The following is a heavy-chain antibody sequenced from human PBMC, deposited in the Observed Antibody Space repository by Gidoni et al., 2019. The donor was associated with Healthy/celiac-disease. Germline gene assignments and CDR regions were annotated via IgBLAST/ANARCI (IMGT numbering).Heavy chain of an antibody. CDR2: IYSSGST. J-gene: IGHJ5*02. CDR1: GGSISSYY. Sequence: QVQLQASVPGLVQPSETLSLTCTVSGGSISSYYWSWIRQPPGKGLEWIGYIYSSGSTNYNPALKSRVTISVDTSKNQFSLKLSSVTAADTAVYYWAREVVAAYNWFDPWGQGTLVTVSS. D-gene: IGHD2-15*01. V-gene: IGHV4-59*01. CDR3: AREVVAAYNWFDP.